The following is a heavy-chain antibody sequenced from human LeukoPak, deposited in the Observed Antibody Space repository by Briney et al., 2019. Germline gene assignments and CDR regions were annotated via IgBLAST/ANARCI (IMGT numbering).Heavy chain of an antibody. V-gene: IGHV3-11*05. CDR3: ARDYDILTGYFRGGFDY. Sequence: GGSLRLSCAASGFTFSDYYMSWIRQAPGKGLEWISYITSSSSDTNYADSVKGRFTISRDNAKKSLYLQMNSLRAKDTAVYYCARDYDILTGYFRGGFDYWGQGTLVTVSS. CDR1: GFTFSDYY. CDR2: ITSSSSDT. D-gene: IGHD3-9*01. J-gene: IGHJ4*02.